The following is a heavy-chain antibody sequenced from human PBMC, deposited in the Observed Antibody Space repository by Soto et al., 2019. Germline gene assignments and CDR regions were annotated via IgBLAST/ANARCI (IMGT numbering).Heavy chain of an antibody. CDR2: LYYSGTT. J-gene: IGHJ4*02. CDR3: ARREIQGPIDY. D-gene: IGHD1-26*01. CDR1: GYSISSSNW. V-gene: IGHV4-28*01. Sequence: QVQLQESGPGLVKPSDTLSLTCAVSGYSISSSNWWGWIRQPPGKGLEWIGYLYYSGTTYYNPSLKRRVTMSVDTSKNQFSLKLASVTAVDTAVYYCARREIQGPIDYWGQGTLVTVSS.